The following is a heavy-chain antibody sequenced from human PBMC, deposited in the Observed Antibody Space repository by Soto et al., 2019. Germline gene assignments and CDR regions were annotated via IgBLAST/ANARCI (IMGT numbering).Heavy chain of an antibody. V-gene: IGHV4-59*01. CDR1: GGSISSYY. CDR3: AGGSYGPPHYYYYGMDV. D-gene: IGHD5-18*01. CDR2: IYYSGST. Sequence: SETLSLTCTVSGGSISSYYWSWIRQPPGKGLEWIGYIYYSGSTNYNPSLKSRVTISVDTSKNQFSLKLSSVTAADTAVYYCAGGSYGPPHYYYYGMDVWGQGTTVTVSS. J-gene: IGHJ6*02.